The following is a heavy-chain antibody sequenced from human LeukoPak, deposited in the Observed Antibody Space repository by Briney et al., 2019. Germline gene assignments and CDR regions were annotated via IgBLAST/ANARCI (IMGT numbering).Heavy chain of an antibody. J-gene: IGHJ4*02. D-gene: IGHD3-16*01. Sequence: GESLKISCKGSGYNFPRYWIGWVRQMPGKGLEWMGIFNPGNSNSRYNPSSQGQVIISADTSISTAYLQWSGLKASDTAIYYCARGGDYYDYWGQGTLVTVSS. CDR2: FNPGNSNS. CDR1: GYNFPRYW. V-gene: IGHV5-51*01. CDR3: ARGGDYYDY.